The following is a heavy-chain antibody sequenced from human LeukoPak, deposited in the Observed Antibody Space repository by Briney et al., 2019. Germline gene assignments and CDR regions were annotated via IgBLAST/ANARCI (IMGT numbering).Heavy chain of an antibody. Sequence: ETLFPTCAVYGGSFSGYYWSWIRQPPGKGLEWIGEINHSGSTNYNPSLKSRVTISVDTSKNQFSLKLSSVTAADTAVYYCARGSRNHYYYYYYMDVWGKGTTVTVSS. V-gene: IGHV4-34*01. CDR1: GGSFSGYY. CDR3: ARGSRNHYYYYYYMDV. CDR2: INHSGST. J-gene: IGHJ6*03. D-gene: IGHD2-2*01.